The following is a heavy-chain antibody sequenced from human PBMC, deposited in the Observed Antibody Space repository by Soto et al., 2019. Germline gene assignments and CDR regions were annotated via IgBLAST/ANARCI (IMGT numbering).Heavy chain of an antibody. CDR1: GFTFSSYA. Sequence: PGGSLRLSCVASGFTFSSYAMSWVHQAPGKGLEWVSAISGSGGSTYYADSVKGRFTISRDNSKNTLYLQMNSPRAEDTAVYYCASPIVGATDDAFDIWGQGTMVTVSS. J-gene: IGHJ3*02. V-gene: IGHV3-23*01. CDR3: ASPIVGATDDAFDI. D-gene: IGHD1-26*01. CDR2: ISGSGGST.